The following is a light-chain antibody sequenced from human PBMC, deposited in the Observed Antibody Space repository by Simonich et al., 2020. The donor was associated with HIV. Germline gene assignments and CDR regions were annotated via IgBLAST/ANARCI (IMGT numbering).Light chain of an antibody. CDR1: QRVSSK. Sequence: EIVMTQSPATLSVSPGERGTLSCGARQRVSSKFAWYQQKPGQAPRLLIYGASTRATGIPARFSGSGSGTEFTLTISSMQSEDFAVYYCQQYNNWPPLTFGGGTKVEIK. V-gene: IGKV3-15*01. CDR2: GAS. J-gene: IGKJ4*01. CDR3: QQYNNWPPLT.